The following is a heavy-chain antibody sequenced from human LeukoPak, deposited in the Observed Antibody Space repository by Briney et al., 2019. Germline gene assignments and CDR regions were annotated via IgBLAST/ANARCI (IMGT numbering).Heavy chain of an antibody. CDR2: ITGDSTTT. D-gene: IGHD3-10*01. J-gene: IGHJ4*02. CDR1: GFTFTSYA. V-gene: IGHV3-23*01. Sequence: GGSLRLSCAASGFTFTSYAMSWVRQAPGKGLEWVSVITGDSTTTYYADSMKGRFTISRDNSKNTLYLQMNSLRDEDSAVYHCAKVRGVIPFDYWGQGTLVTVSS. CDR3: AKVRGVIPFDY.